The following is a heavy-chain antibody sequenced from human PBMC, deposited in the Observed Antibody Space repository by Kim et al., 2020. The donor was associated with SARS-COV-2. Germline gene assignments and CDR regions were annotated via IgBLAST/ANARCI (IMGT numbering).Heavy chain of an antibody. CDR2: YL. D-gene: IGHD1-26*01. CDR3: ARDDSGYFDY. Sequence: YLYCADAGKGRFTISRDNAKNYLYLTMNSLRAEDTAVYYCARDDSGYFDYWGQGTLVTVSS. V-gene: IGHV3-21*06. J-gene: IGHJ4*02.